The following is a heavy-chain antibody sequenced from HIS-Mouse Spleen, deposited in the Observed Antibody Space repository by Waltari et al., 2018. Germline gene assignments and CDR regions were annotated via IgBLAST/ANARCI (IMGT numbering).Heavy chain of an antibody. J-gene: IGHJ3*02. CDR2: ISYDGSNK. CDR1: GFTFSSYG. CDR3: AKGGWGHDAFDI. D-gene: IGHD1-26*01. Sequence: QVQLVESGGGVVQPGRSLRLSCAASGFTFSSYGLHWVRQAPGKGLEWVAVISYDGSNKYYADSVKGRFTISRDNSKNTLYLQMNSLRAEDTAVYYCAKGGWGHDAFDIWGQGTMVTVSS. V-gene: IGHV3-30*18.